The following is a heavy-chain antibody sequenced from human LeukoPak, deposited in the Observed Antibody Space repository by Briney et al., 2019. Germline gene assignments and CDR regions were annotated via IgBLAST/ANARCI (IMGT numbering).Heavy chain of an antibody. CDR3: ARAKSSSWYSPDY. D-gene: IGHD6-13*01. CDR2: ISSSGSTI. V-gene: IGHV3-11*04. Sequence: PGGSLRLSCAASGFTLSDYYMSWIRQAPGKGLEWVSYISSSGSTIYYADSVKGRFTISRDNAKNSLYLQMNSLRAEDTAVYYCARAKSSSWYSPDYWGQGTLVTVSS. CDR1: GFTLSDYY. J-gene: IGHJ4*02.